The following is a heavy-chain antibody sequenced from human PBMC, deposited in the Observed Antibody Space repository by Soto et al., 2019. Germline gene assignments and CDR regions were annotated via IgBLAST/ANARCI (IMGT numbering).Heavy chain of an antibody. CDR1: GGSLSGYY. CDR3: ARVAYYSYCSSTSCYETPYYYFYYGMDV. J-gene: IGHJ6*02. D-gene: IGHD2-2*01. Sequence: SQTLSLTCAVYGGSLSGYYWSWIRQPPGKGPEWIGEINHSGSTNYNPSLKSRVTISVDTSKNQLSLKLSSVTAADTAVYYCARVAYYSYCSSTSCYETPYYYFYYGMDVWGQGARVTVSS. V-gene: IGHV4-34*01. CDR2: INHSGST.